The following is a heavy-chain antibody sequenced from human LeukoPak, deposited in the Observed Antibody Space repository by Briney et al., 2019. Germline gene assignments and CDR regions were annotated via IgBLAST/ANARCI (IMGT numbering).Heavy chain of an antibody. V-gene: IGHV3-23*01. CDR1: GFTFSSYA. CDR2: ISGSGGST. D-gene: IGHD4-17*01. Sequence: GGSLRLSCAASGFTFSSYAMSWVRQAPGKGLEWVSAISGSGGSTYYADSVKGRFTISRDNSKNTLYLQMNSLRAEDTAVYYCAKDITGNYGDYSYNFDYWGQGTLVTVSS. J-gene: IGHJ4*02. CDR3: AKDITGNYGDYSYNFDY.